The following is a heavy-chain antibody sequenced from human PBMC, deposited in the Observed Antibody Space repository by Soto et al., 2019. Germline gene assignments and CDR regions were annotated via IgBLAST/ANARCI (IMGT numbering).Heavy chain of an antibody. V-gene: IGHV1-2*04. CDR1: GYTFTNFG. D-gene: IGHD6-13*01. Sequence: GASVKVSCKASGYTFTNFGISWVRQAPGQGLEWMGWINPNSGGTNYAQKFQGWVTMTRDTSISTAYMELSRLRSDDTAVYYCARGSSSAAAGFMGLYYYYGMDVWGQGTTVTVSS. J-gene: IGHJ6*02. CDR2: INPNSGGT. CDR3: ARGSSSAAAGFMGLYYYYGMDV.